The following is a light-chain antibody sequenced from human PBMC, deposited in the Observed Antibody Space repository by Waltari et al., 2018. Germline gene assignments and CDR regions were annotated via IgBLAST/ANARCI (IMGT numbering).Light chain of an antibody. CDR2: HSS. V-gene: IGKV3-20*01. Sequence: EYVLTQSQAPLSLSQGEGATPSCRASQTVGAYVAWYQQTPGQAPRLLIYHSSNRATGIPDRFSGSGSGTDFTLTITRLEPEDFAVYYCQQYRSAPYTFGQGTKLEIK. CDR3: QQYRSAPYT. J-gene: IGKJ2*01. CDR1: QTVGAY.